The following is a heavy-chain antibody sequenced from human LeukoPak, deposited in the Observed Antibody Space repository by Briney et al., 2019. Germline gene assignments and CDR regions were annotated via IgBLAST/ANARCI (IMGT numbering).Heavy chain of an antibody. CDR3: ARDRSARRFDY. CDR1: GFTVSSNY. V-gene: IGHV3-53*01. CDR2: IYSDGST. J-gene: IGHJ4*02. Sequence: GGSLRLSCAASGFTVSSNYMSWVRQAPGKGLEWVSVIYSDGSTYYADSVKGRFSISRDNSKNTLYLQINSLRAEDTAVYYCARDRSARRFDYWGQGTLVTVSS.